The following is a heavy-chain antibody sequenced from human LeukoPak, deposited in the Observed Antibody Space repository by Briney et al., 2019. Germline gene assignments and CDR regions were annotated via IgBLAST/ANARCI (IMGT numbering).Heavy chain of an antibody. D-gene: IGHD3-10*01. V-gene: IGHV3-30*04. CDR3: AREGDYYGSGSYYNSPVEY. CDR2: MSYDGSNE. CDR1: GFTFSSYA. J-gene: IGHJ4*02. Sequence: PGRSLGLSCAASGFTFSSYAMHWVRQAPGKGLEWVAVMSYDGSNEYYADSVKGRFTIFRDSSKSTLYLQMNSLRAEDTALYYCAREGDYYGSGSYYNSPVEYWGQGTLVTVSS.